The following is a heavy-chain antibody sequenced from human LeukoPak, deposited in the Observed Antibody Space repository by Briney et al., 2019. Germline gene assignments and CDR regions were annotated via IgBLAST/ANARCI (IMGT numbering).Heavy chain of an antibody. CDR3: GRLHPTDNWFDP. CDR2: ISGSGGST. V-gene: IGHV3-23*01. J-gene: IGHJ5*02. Sequence: GGSLRLSCAASGFTFSSYAMSWVRQAPGKGLEWVSAISGSGGSTYYADSVKGRFAISGDNSKNTLYLQMNSLRAEDTAVYYCGRLHPTDNWFDPWGQGTLVTVSS. D-gene: IGHD4-11*01. CDR1: GFTFSSYA.